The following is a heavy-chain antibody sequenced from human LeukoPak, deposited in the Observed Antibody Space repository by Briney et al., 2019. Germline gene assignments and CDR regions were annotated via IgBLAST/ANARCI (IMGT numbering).Heavy chain of an antibody. Sequence: SGTLSPTCGVSGGSISSGGYYWSWIRQHPGKGLEWIGYIYYSGSTYYNPSLKSRVTISVDTSKNQFSLKLSSVTAADTAVYYCAREFLVRGDNWFDPWGQGTLVTVSS. J-gene: IGHJ5*02. CDR2: IYYSGST. D-gene: IGHD3-10*01. CDR3: AREFLVRGDNWFDP. CDR1: GGSISSGGYY. V-gene: IGHV4-31*11.